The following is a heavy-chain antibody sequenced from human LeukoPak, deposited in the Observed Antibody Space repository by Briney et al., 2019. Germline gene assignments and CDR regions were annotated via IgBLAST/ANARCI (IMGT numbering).Heavy chain of an antibody. V-gene: IGHV3-48*01. CDR2: ISSSSSTI. D-gene: IGHD1-26*01. CDR3: AKVMGATTGEAPDY. Sequence: GGSLRLSCAASGFTSSSYSMNWVRQAPGKGLEWVSYISSSSSTIYYADSVKGRFTISRDNAKNSLYLQMNSLRAEDTAVYYCAKVMGATTGEAPDYWGQGTLVTVSS. CDR1: GFTSSSYS. J-gene: IGHJ4*02.